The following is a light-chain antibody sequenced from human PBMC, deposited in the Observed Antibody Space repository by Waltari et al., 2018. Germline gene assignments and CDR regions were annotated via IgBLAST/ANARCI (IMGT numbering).Light chain of an antibody. CDR3: LQYNNKPYS. CDR2: VAS. Sequence: DIQMTQSPSSLSASVGDRVTITCRASQGISNYLSWYQQKPGKPPKRLIYVASSLESGVPSRFSGSGSGTEFTLIISSLQPEDFAAYYCLQYNNKPYSFGQGTKVEIK. CDR1: QGISNY. V-gene: IGKV1-17*01. J-gene: IGKJ2*03.